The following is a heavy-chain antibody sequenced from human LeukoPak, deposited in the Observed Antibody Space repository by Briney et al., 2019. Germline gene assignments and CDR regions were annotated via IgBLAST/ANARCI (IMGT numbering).Heavy chain of an antibody. J-gene: IGHJ4*02. V-gene: IGHV4-34*01. D-gene: IGHD6-19*01. CDR1: GGSFSGYY. Sequence: SETLSLTCAVYGGSFSGYYWSWIRQPPGKGLEWIGEINHSGSTNCNPSLKSRVTISVDTSKNQFSLKLSSVTAADTVVYYCARQQQWLVSPFDYWGQGTLVTVSS. CDR2: INHSGST. CDR3: ARQQQWLVSPFDY.